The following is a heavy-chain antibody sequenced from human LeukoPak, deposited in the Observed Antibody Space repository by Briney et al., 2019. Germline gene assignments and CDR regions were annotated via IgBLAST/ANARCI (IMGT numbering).Heavy chain of an antibody. J-gene: IGHJ4*02. D-gene: IGHD2-2*01. CDR3: ARESHGYCSSTSCLAEFDY. Sequence: SETLSLTCTVSGGSISSYYWSWIRQPAGKGLEWIGRIYTSGSTNYNPSIKSRVTMSVDTSKNQFSLKLSSVTAADTAVYYCARESHGYCSSTSCLAEFDYWGQGTLVTVSS. CDR2: IYTSGST. CDR1: GGSISSYY. V-gene: IGHV4-4*07.